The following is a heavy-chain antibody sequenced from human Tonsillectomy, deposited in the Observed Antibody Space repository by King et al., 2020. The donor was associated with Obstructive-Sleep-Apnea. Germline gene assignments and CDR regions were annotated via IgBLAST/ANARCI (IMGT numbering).Heavy chain of an antibody. D-gene: IGHD3-22*01. Sequence: VQLVESGAEVRKPGESLKISCKASAYSYGSYWIVWVRQMPGKGLEWMGIINLRDSDARYSPSFQGQVTFSADTSINTAYLQWNTLKASDTAKYFCARQRLVVGPADYWGQGTLVTVSS. V-gene: IGHV5-51*01. CDR3: ARQRLVVGPADY. CDR1: AYSYGSYW. CDR2: INLRDSDA. J-gene: IGHJ4*02.